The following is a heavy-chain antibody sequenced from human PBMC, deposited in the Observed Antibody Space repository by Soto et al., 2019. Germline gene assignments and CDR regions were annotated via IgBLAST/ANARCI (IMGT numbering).Heavy chain of an antibody. CDR3: ARVHSDYYYYYGMDV. J-gene: IGHJ6*02. Sequence: SETLSLTCAVYGGSFSGYYWSWIRQPPGKGLEWIGEINHSGSTNYNPSLKSRVTISVDTSKNQFSLKLSSVTAADTAVYYCARVHSDYYYYYGMDVWGQGTTVTVS. D-gene: IGHD3-10*01. V-gene: IGHV4-34*01. CDR1: GGSFSGYY. CDR2: INHSGST.